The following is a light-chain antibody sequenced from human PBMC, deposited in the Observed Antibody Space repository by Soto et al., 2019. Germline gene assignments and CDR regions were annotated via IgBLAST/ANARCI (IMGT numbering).Light chain of an antibody. J-gene: IGLJ2*01. Sequence: QSVLTQSPSASASLGASVKLTCTLTSGHSNYAIAWHQQLPETGPRCLMSLNSDGSHNKGDGIPDRFSGSSSGAERYLTISSLQSEDEADYYCQTWGTGIQRAVFGGGTKLTVL. CDR3: QTWGTGIQRAV. V-gene: IGLV4-69*01. CDR1: SGHSNYA. CDR2: LNSDGSH.